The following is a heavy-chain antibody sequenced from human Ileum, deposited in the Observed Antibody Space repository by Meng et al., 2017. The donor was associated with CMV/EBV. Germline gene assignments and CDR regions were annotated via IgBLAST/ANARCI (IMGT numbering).Heavy chain of an antibody. CDR3: ARGTKSGYNRYFDY. J-gene: IGHJ4*02. CDR2: ISIGAFGA. Sequence: ASGFSFSSDAMAWVRPAPGKGLEWVASISIGAFGAFYADTVKGRFTISRDSSTNTLYLQMKSLRPDDTAVYYCARGTKSGYNRYFDYWGQGTLVTVSS. D-gene: IGHD5-12*01. V-gene: IGHV3-23*05. CDR1: GFSFSSDA.